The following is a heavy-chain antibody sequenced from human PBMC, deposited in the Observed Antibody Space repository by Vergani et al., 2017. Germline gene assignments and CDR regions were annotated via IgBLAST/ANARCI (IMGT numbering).Heavy chain of an antibody. CDR3: ARDAPLSIAAASTYWFDP. CDR2: IIPIFGTA. J-gene: IGHJ5*02. D-gene: IGHD6-13*01. V-gene: IGHV1-69*01. CDR1: GGTFSSYA. Sequence: QVQLVQSGAEVKKPGSSVKVSCKASGGTFSSYAISWVRQAPGQGLEWMGGIIPIFGTANYAQKFQGRVTITADESTSTAYMELSSLRSEDTAVYYCARDAPLSIAAASTYWFDPWGQGTLVTVSA.